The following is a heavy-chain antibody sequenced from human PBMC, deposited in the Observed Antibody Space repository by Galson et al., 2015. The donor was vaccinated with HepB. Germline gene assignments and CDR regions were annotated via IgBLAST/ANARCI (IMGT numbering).Heavy chain of an antibody. J-gene: IGHJ4*02. CDR1: GFTFSSYS. D-gene: IGHD3-10*01. CDR2: ISSSSSTI. CDR3: ARGPIVGMITMVRGVPSPHPGKFDY. Sequence: SLRLSCAASGFTFSSYSMNWVRQAPGKGLEWVSYISSSSSTIYYADSVKGRFTISRDNAKNSLYLQMNSLRDEDTAVYYCARGPIVGMITMVRGVPSPHPGKFDYWGQGTLVTVSS. V-gene: IGHV3-48*02.